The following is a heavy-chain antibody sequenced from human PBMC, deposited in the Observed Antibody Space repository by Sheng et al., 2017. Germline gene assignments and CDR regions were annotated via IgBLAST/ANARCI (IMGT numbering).Heavy chain of an antibody. V-gene: IGHV3-53*01. CDR1: GFTVNSNY. CDR2: IYYDGSA. J-gene: IGHJ3*02. Sequence: EVQLVESGGGLIQPGGSLRLSCVASGFTVNSNYMNWVRQAPGKGLEWVSVIYYDGSAYYPDSVKGRFTISRENSENTVYLQMNSLRAEDTAVYYCARGGALDIWGQGDKWSPSLQ. CDR3: ARGGALDI.